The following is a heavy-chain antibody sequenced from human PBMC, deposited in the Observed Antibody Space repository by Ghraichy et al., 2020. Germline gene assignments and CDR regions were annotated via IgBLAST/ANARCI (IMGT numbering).Heavy chain of an antibody. CDR2: IYYSGST. V-gene: IGHV4-59*01. CDR3: ARLPEGRVVVAATRYYYYYGMDV. J-gene: IGHJ6*02. D-gene: IGHD2-15*01. Sequence: LRLSCTVSGGSISSYYWSWIRQPPGKGLEWIGYIYYSGSTNYNPSLKSRVTISVDTSKNQFSLKLSSVTAADTAVYYCARLPEGRVVVAATRYYYYYGMDVWGQGTTVTVSS. CDR1: GGSISSYY.